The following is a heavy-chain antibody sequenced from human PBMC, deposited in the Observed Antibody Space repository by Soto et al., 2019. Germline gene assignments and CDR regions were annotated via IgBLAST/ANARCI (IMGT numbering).Heavy chain of an antibody. Sequence: SETLSLTCTVSGDSFSNYYCNWVRKSAGKGLEWIGRIYRTGSTTYNPSLKSRLTMSVDTSKNQFSLRLTSMTAADTAVYYCATGRSEVVPGAMDTWGQGTLVTVSS. CDR2: IYRTGST. V-gene: IGHV4-4*07. J-gene: IGHJ5*02. CDR1: GDSFSNYY. CDR3: ATGRSEVVPGAMDT. D-gene: IGHD2-2*01.